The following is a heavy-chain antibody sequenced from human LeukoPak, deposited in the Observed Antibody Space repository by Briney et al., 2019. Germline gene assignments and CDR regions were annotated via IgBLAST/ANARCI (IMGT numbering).Heavy chain of an antibody. CDR1: GDSISSGDYY. CDR3: ARGGNGETVVTLHDYYYYYYMDV. CDR2: IYYSGST. D-gene: IGHD4-23*01. V-gene: IGHV4-61*08. J-gene: IGHJ6*03. Sequence: SETLSLTCTVSGDSISSGDYYWSWIRQPPGKGLEWIGYIYYSGSTNYNPSLKSRVTISVDTSKNQFSLKLSSVTAADTAVYYCARGGNGETVVTLHDYYYYYYMDVWGKGTTVTVSS.